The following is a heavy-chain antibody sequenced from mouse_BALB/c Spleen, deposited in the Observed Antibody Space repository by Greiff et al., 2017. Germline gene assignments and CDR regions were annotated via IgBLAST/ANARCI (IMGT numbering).Heavy chain of an antibody. V-gene: IGHV3-2*02. J-gene: IGHJ4*01. CDR3: ARGGELRGAMAY. CDR2: ISYSGST. CDR1: GYSITSDDA. Sequence: EVKLQESGPGLVKPSQSLSLTCTVTGYSITSDDAWNLIRQFPGNKLEWMGYISYSGSTSYNPSVKSRISITRDKSKNKFFLQLNSVTTEDTATYYCARGGELRGAMAYWGQGTSVTVS. D-gene: IGHD2-4*01.